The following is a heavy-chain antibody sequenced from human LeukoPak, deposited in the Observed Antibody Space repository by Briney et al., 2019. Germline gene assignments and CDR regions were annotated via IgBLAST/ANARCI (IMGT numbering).Heavy chain of an antibody. Sequence: SETLSLTCTVSGGSISSSSYYWGWIRQPPGKGLEWIGNIYYSGSTYYNPSLKSRVTMSVDTSKNQFSLNLSSVTAADTAVYYCAREGGSSGWRSVDYWGQGTLVTVSS. V-gene: IGHV4-39*07. J-gene: IGHJ4*02. CDR2: IYYSGST. D-gene: IGHD6-19*01. CDR1: GGSISSSSYY. CDR3: AREGGSSGWRSVDY.